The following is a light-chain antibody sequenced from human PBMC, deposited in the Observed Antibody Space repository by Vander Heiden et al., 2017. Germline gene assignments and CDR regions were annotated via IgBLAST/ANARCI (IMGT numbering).Light chain of an antibody. Sequence: EIVMTQSPDTLSVSPGERATLSCRASESISDSLAWYQPQPGQRPRLIVYRAYNRATGTPARFSGSGYGTEFTLTISSLQSEDFAVYYCQQYNNWPTFGPGTKIDV. CDR2: RAY. CDR1: ESISDS. CDR3: QQYNNWPT. J-gene: IGKJ3*01. V-gene: IGKV3-15*01.